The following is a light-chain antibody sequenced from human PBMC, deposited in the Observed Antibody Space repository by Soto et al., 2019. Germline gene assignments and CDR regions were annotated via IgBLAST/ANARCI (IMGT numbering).Light chain of an antibody. V-gene: IGKV3-20*01. CDR2: GAS. CDR3: HQFGRSPPAFT. J-gene: IGKJ2*01. Sequence: ESMLTQSPGTLSLSPGERATLSCSASQSVSTRCLAWYQQKPGQAPRLLIYGASIRSTGIPDRFSGSGSGTDFTLTISRLEPEDFAVYYCHQFGRSPPAFTFGQGTKLEI. CDR1: QSVSTRC.